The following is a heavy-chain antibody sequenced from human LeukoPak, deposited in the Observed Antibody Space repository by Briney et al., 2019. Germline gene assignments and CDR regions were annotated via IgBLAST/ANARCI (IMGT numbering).Heavy chain of an antibody. D-gene: IGHD1-1*01. CDR3: ARDLSGTTGYYFDY. CDR2: ISSSSSYI. V-gene: IGHV3-21*01. Sequence: GGSLRLSCAASGFTFSSYSMNWVRQAPGKGLEWVSSISSSSSYIYYADSVKGRFTISRDNAKNSLYLQMNSLRAENTAVYYCARDLSGTTGYYFDYWGRGTLVTVSS. CDR1: GFTFSSYS. J-gene: IGHJ4*02.